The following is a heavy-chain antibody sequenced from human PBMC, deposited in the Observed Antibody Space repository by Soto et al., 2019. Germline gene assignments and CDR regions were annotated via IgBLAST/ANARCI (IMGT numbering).Heavy chain of an antibody. Sequence: EVQLLESGGGLVQPGESLRLSCAASGFSVTNYAMSWVRQAPGKGLEWVSSGTTYYPDSVKGRFTISRDNSKNTLYLQMNSLRAEDTAVYYCAKGGTAVTLDYWGQGTLVTVSS. D-gene: IGHD4-17*01. CDR1: GFSVTNYA. J-gene: IGHJ4*02. CDR3: AKGGTAVTLDY. V-gene: IGHV3-23*01. CDR2: GTT.